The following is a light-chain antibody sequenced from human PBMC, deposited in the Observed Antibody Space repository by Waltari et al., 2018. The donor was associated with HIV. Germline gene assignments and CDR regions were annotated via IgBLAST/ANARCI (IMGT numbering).Light chain of an antibody. V-gene: IGLV1-51*02. CDR3: GTWDTSLTSGYV. J-gene: IGLJ1*01. Sequence: QSVLPQPPSVSAAPGQKVTISCSGSSSNIGDNYVSWYQQLPGTAPKLLIYENNQRPSGIPDRFSGSKSATSATLDITGLQTGDEADYYCGTWDTSLTSGYVFGTGTKVTVL. CDR2: ENN. CDR1: SSNIGDNY.